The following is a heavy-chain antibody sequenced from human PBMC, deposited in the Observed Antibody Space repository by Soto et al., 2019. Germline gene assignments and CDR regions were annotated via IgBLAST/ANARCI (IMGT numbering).Heavy chain of an antibody. CDR3: EGGHFDWLGGGMDV. J-gene: IGHJ6*02. CDR1: GGSISSSSYY. Sequence: QLQLQESGPGLVKPSETLSLTCTVSGGSISSSSYYWGWIRQPPGKGLEWIGSIYYSGSTYYNPSLRSRVTISVDTSKNQFSLKLSSVTAADTAVYYCEGGHFDWLGGGMDVWGQGTTVTVSS. D-gene: IGHD3-9*01. V-gene: IGHV4-39*01. CDR2: IYYSGST.